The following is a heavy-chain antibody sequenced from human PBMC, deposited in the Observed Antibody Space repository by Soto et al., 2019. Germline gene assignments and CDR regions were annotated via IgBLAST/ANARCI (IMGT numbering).Heavy chain of an antibody. Sequence: QVQLVESGGGVVQPGRSLRLSCAASGFTFSSYAMHWVRQAPGKGMEWVAVISYDGSNKYYADSVKGRFTISRDNSKNTLDLQKNSLRAEDTAVYYCARDLLRYSGSYVFDYWGQGTLVTVSS. D-gene: IGHD1-26*01. V-gene: IGHV3-30-3*01. J-gene: IGHJ4*02. CDR1: GFTFSSYA. CDR2: ISYDGSNK. CDR3: ARDLLRYSGSYVFDY.